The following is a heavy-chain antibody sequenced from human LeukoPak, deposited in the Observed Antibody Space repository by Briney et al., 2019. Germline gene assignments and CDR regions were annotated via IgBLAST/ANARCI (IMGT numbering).Heavy chain of an antibody. V-gene: IGHV4-59*12. D-gene: IGHD3-16*01. CDR2: IFYSGST. CDR1: GGSISSYY. CDR3: ARGIRLRPTIDY. Sequence: SETLSLTCTVSGGSISSYYWSWIRQPPGKGLEWIGYIFYSGSTNYNPSLKSRVTISVDTSKNQFSLKLSSVTAADTAVYYCARGIRLRPTIDYWGQGTLVTVSS. J-gene: IGHJ4*02.